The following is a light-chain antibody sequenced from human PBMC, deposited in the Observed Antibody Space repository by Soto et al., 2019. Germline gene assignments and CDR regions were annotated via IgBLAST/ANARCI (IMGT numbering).Light chain of an antibody. CDR2: GAS. J-gene: IGKJ2*01. Sequence: DIQLTQSPSSLSASVGDRVTITCQPSQDITNYLNWYQQKPGKAPRLLIAGASKLETGVPSRFSGSRSGTDYTFTIGSLQPEDIATYYCQHYANLPYTFSQGTKLEIK. CDR3: QHYANLPYT. V-gene: IGKV1-33*01. CDR1: QDITNY.